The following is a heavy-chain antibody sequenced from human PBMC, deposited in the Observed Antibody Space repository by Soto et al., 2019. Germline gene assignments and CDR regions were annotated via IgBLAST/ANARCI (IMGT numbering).Heavy chain of an antibody. CDR2: IIPIFGTA. Sequence: AASVKVSCKASGGTFSSYAISWVRQAPGQGLEWMGGIIPIFGTANYAQKFQGRVTITADESTSTAYMELSSLRSEDTAVYYCARSIVVVITTLDWYFDLWGRGTLVTVYS. CDR1: GGTFSSYA. V-gene: IGHV1-69*13. CDR3: ARSIVVVITTLDWYFDL. D-gene: IGHD3-22*01. J-gene: IGHJ2*01.